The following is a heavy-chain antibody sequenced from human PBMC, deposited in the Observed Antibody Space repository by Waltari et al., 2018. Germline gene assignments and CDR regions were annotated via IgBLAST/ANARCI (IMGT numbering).Heavy chain of an antibody. D-gene: IGHD6-13*01. Sequence: QVQLVQSGAEVKKPGASVKVSCKVSGYTLTELSMHWVRQAPGKGLEWMGGFDPEEGETSYAQTFQGRVTMTEDTSTDTAYMELSSLRSEDTAVYYCATEIAAAGTVSYFDYWGQGTLVTVSS. CDR3: ATEIAAAGTVSYFDY. CDR1: GYTLTELS. V-gene: IGHV1-24*01. CDR2: FDPEEGET. J-gene: IGHJ4*02.